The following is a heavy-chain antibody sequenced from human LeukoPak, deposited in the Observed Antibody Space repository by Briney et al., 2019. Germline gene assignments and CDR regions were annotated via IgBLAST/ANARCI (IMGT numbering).Heavy chain of an antibody. J-gene: IGHJ4*02. Sequence: GGPLRLSCAASGFTFSSYAMSWVRQAPGKGLEWVSAISGSGGSTYYADSVKGRFTISRDNSKNTLYLQMNSLRAEDTAVYYCAKDQVDDFWSGYTFDYWGQGTPVTVSS. CDR3: AKDQVDDFWSGYTFDY. CDR1: GFTFSSYA. CDR2: ISGSGGST. D-gene: IGHD3-3*01. V-gene: IGHV3-23*01.